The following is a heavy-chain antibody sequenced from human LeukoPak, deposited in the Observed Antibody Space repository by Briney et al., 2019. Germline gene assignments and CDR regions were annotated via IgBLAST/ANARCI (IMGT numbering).Heavy chain of an antibody. CDR2: ISSSGSTI. V-gene: IGHV3-11*01. CDR3: ARDLLGDYGPEYFQH. CDR1: GFTFSDYY. D-gene: IGHD4-17*01. Sequence: GGSLRLSCAASGFTFSDYYMSWVRQAPGKGLEWVSYISSSGSTIYYADSVKGRFTISRDNAKNSLYLQMNSLRAEDTAVYYCARDLLGDYGPEYFQHWGQGTLVTVSS. J-gene: IGHJ1*01.